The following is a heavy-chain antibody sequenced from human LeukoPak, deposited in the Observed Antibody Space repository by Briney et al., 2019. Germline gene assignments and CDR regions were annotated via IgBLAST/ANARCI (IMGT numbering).Heavy chain of an antibody. Sequence: ASETLSLTCTVSGDSISSSSYYWGWIRQPPGKGLEWIGSIYYSGSTYYKPSLKSRVTISLVTSKNQFSLKLTSVTAADTAVYYCARGRAFFDWGQGTLVTVSS. CDR3: ARGRAFFD. CDR2: IYYSGST. V-gene: IGHV4-39*07. CDR1: GDSISSSSYY. D-gene: IGHD3-3*02. J-gene: IGHJ4*02.